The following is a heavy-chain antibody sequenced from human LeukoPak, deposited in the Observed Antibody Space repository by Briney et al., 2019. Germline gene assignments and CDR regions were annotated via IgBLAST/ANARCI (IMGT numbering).Heavy chain of an antibody. CDR1: GFTFSSYW. J-gene: IGHJ4*02. CDR2: IKQDGSEK. D-gene: IGHD5-18*01. V-gene: IGHV3-7*01. Sequence: GGSLRLSCAASGFTFSSYWMSWVRQAPGKGLEGVANIKQDGSEKYYVDSVKGRFTISRDNAKNSLYLQMNSLRAEDTAVYYCAREGYSYGYWTFDYWGQGTLVTVSS. CDR3: AREGYSYGYWTFDY.